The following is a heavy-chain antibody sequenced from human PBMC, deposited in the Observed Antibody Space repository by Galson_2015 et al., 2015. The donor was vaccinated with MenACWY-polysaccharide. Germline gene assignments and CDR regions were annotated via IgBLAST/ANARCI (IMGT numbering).Heavy chain of an antibody. CDR1: GFSLSTSGVG. J-gene: IGHJ5*02. V-gene: IGHV2-5*02. D-gene: IGHD2-2*01. CDR2: IYWDDDK. CDR3: ARTSWDNWFDP. Sequence: PALVKPTQTLTLTCTFSGFSLSTSGVGVGCIRQPPGKALEWLALIYWDDDKRYSPSLKSRLTITKDTSKNQVVLTMTNMDPVDTATYYCARTSWDNWFDPWGQGTLVTVSS.